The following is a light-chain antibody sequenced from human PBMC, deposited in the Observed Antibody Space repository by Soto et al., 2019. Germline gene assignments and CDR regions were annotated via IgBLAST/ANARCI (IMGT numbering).Light chain of an antibody. V-gene: IGLV2-14*01. Sequence: QSVLTQPASVSGSPGQSITISCTGTSSDVGAYNLVSWYQHHPDKAPKLMISEVSNRPSGVSDRFSGSKSGNTASLTISGLQAEDEADYYCSSYIPTSVLYVFGTGTKVTVL. CDR1: SSDVGAYNL. J-gene: IGLJ1*01. CDR3: SSYIPTSVLYV. CDR2: EVS.